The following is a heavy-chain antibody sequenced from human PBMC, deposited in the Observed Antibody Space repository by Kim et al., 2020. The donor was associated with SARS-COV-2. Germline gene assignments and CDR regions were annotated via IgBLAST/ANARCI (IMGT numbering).Heavy chain of an antibody. CDR3: ARRGGSGWGAFDL. Sequence: GGSLRLSCAASGFTFTNYAMNWVRQAPGKGLEWLSTIGGSGADIFYADSVRGRFTISRDISKNTLYLQLNSLRADDTAIYYCARRGGSGWGAFDLWGQGKMVIVSS. V-gene: IGHV3-23*01. CDR2: IGGSGADI. CDR1: GFTFTNYA. D-gene: IGHD6-19*01. J-gene: IGHJ3*01.